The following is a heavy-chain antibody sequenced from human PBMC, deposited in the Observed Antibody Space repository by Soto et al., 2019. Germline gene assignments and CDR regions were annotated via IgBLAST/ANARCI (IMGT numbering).Heavy chain of an antibody. V-gene: IGHV3-53*02. CDR2: LYFYGSA. CDR1: GFTLSNNR. CDR3: ARVGSSESCFDS. Sequence: DVQLVETGGGLVQPGGSLRLSCVVSGFTLSNNRMTWVRQAPGQGLEWVSDLYFYGSANYADSVRGRFTIFKDDSKNTLYLQMTNLRADDTALYYCARVGSSESCFDSWGQGTLVTVSP. J-gene: IGHJ4*02. D-gene: IGHD3-10*01.